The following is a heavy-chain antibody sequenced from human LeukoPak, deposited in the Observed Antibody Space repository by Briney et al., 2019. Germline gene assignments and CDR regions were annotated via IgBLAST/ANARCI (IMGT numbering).Heavy chain of an antibody. CDR3: ARGGYKDVIDY. CDR2: IWYDGNNR. Sequence: GGSLRLSCAASGFTFNSYGMHWVGPAPGKGMEWVAVIWYDGNNRYYADSVKGRFTISRDNSKNTLYLQMNSLRAEDTAVYNCARGGYKDVIDYWGQGTLVTVSS. D-gene: IGHD5-18*01. J-gene: IGHJ4*02. V-gene: IGHV3-33*01. CDR1: GFTFNSYG.